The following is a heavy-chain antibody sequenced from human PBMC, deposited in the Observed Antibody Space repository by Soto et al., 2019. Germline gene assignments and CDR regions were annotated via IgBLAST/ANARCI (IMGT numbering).Heavy chain of an antibody. CDR1: GFTFSNAW. J-gene: IGHJ6*02. Sequence: VGSLRLSCAASGFTFSNAWMSWVRQAPGKGLEWVGRIKSKTDGGTTDYAAPVKGRFTISRDDSKNTPYLQMNSLKTEDTAVYYCTTIHYDILTGYYGLYGMDVWGQGTTVTVSS. D-gene: IGHD3-9*01. V-gene: IGHV3-15*01. CDR3: TTIHYDILTGYYGLYGMDV. CDR2: IKSKTDGGTT.